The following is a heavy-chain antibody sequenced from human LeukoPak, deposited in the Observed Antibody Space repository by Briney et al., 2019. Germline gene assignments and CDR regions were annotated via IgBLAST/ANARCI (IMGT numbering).Heavy chain of an antibody. D-gene: IGHD3-10*01. Sequence: ASVKVSCXASGYTFTSYDINWVRQATGQGLGWMGWMNPNSGNTGYAQKFQGGVTMTRNTSISTAYMELSSLRSEDTAVYYCARMTGVKDYWGQGTLVTVSS. CDR2: MNPNSGNT. J-gene: IGHJ4*02. CDR3: ARMTGVKDY. V-gene: IGHV1-8*01. CDR1: GYTFTSYD.